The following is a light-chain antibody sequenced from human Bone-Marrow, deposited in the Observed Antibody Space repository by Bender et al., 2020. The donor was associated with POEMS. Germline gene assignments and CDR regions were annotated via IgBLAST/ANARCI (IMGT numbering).Light chain of an antibody. CDR2: DNF. Sequence: AARITCGGDDIGRTNVHWYQQKPGQAPLLVVYDNFDRPSGIPERFFGSNSGNTATLTINRVEVDDEADYHCHVWDATSEHQVFGGGTKLTVL. V-gene: IGLV3-21*02. CDR3: HVWDATSEHQV. J-gene: IGLJ2*01. CDR1: DIGRTN.